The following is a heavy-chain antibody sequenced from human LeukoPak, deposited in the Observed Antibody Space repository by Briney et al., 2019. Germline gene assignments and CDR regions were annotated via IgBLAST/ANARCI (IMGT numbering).Heavy chain of an antibody. J-gene: IGHJ4*02. D-gene: IGHD1-26*01. CDR2: IYASGKT. Sequence: SETLSLTCNVSGGSISSDNYYWSWIRQPAGKELEWIGRIYASGKTDYNPYTPSLKSRVAMSLGTSKNQVSLYLTSVTAADTAMYFCARSFSEKFYFESWGQGTLVTVSS. CDR3: ARSFSEKFYFES. CDR1: GGSISSDNYY. V-gene: IGHV4-61*02.